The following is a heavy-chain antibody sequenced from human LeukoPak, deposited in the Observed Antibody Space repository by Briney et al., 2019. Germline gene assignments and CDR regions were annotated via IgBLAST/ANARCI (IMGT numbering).Heavy chain of an antibody. Sequence: GGSLRLSCAASGFTFSSYWMSWVRQAPGKGLEWVANIKQDGSEKYYVDSVKGRFTISRDNAKNSLYLQMNSLRAEDTAVYYCARSSGSGYYDVGVPDYWGQGTLVTVSS. CDR1: GFTFSSYW. V-gene: IGHV3-7*01. CDR3: ARSSGSGYYDVGVPDY. J-gene: IGHJ4*02. D-gene: IGHD3-3*01. CDR2: IKQDGSEK.